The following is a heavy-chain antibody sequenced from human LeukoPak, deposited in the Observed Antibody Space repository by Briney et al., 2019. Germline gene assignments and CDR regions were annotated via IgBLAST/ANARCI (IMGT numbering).Heavy chain of an antibody. CDR2: INPSGGST. J-gene: IGHJ1*01. V-gene: IGHV1-46*01. CDR1: GYTFTSYY. Sequence: ASVKVSCKASGYTFTSYYTHWVRQAPGQGLEWMGIINPSGGSTSYAQKFQGRVTMTRDTSTSTVYMELSSLRSEDTAVYYCARPSRTIFEASAEYFQHWGQGTLVTVSS. CDR3: ARPSRTIFEASAEYFQH. D-gene: IGHD3-3*01.